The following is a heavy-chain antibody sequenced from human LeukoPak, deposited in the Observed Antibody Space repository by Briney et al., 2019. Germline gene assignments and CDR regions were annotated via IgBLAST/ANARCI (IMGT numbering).Heavy chain of an antibody. CDR3: ARHGNYYDTSQSDP. V-gene: IGHV4-38-2*01. CDR2: VYHSGST. CDR1: GYXXXXGXX. D-gene: IGHD3-22*01. J-gene: IGHJ5*02. Sequence: GYXXXXGXXXGWXXXPPXXXXXXIGSVYHSGSTYYNPSLKSRVTISVDTSKNQFSLKLSSVTAADTAVYYCARHGNYYDTSQSDPWGQGTLVTVSS.